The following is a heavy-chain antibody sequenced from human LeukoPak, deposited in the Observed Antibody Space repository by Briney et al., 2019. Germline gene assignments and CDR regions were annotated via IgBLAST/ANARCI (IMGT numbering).Heavy chain of an antibody. CDR1: GFTFTSTA. D-gene: IGHD2-2*01. V-gene: IGHV1-58*01. CDR2: ILVGSGNT. Sequence: ASVKVSCKASGFTFTSTAVQWVRQARGQRLEGIGWILVGSGNTNYAQMFQERVTLTWDVSTSTAYMVLSSLRSEDTAIYYCASDPPYTSSSAWWGQGTLVTVSS. J-gene: IGHJ4*02. CDR3: ASDPPYTSSSAW.